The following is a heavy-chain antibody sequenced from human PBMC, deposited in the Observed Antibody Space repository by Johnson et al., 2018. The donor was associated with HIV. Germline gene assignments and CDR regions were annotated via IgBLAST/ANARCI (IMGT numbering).Heavy chain of an antibody. CDR2: ISGSGGST. Sequence: VQLVESGGGLVQPGGSMRLSCAASGFTFSSYAMSWVRQAPGKGLEWVSAISGSGGSTYYADSVKGRFTISRDNSKNTLYLQMNSLRAEDTAVYYCAREHGPDEGYYDGRYYSGFDIWGQGTMVTVSS. CDR1: GFTFSSYA. D-gene: IGHD3-22*01. J-gene: IGHJ3*02. CDR3: AREHGPDEGYYDGRYYSGFDI. V-gene: IGHV3-23*04.